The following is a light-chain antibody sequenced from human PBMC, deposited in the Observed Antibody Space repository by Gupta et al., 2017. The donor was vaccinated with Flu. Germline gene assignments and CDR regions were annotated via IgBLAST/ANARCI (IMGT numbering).Light chain of an antibody. CDR3: CSYTVTGGRLV. Sequence: QSTLTQPASVSGSPGQSITISCTGPNSDVGSYNLVSWYQQHPGRAPKLIIYEVTKRPSGVSNRFSGSKSGTTASLTISGLQAEDEADYSCCSYTVTGGRLVFGGGTKLTVL. CDR1: NSDVGSYNL. CDR2: EVT. J-gene: IGLJ2*01. V-gene: IGLV2-23*02.